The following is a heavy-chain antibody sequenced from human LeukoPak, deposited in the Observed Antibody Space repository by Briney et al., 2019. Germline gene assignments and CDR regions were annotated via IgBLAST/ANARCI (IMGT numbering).Heavy chain of an antibody. Sequence: GESLRLSCSASGFTFSTYAMHWVRQAPGKGLENVSGISSYGGTTYYADSVKGRFTISGDNSKNTLYLQMRSLRAEDTSVYYCVTVPTGTTSFDYWGQGTLVTVSS. CDR2: ISSYGGTT. J-gene: IGHJ4*02. CDR3: VTVPTGTTSFDY. V-gene: IGHV3-64D*09. D-gene: IGHD1-7*01. CDR1: GFTFSTYA.